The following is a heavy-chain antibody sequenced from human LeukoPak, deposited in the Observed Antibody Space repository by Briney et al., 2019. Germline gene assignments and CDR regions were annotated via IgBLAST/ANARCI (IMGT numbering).Heavy chain of an antibody. CDR1: GGSFSGYY. V-gene: IGHV4-34*01. D-gene: IGHD2-2*01. J-gene: IGHJ5*02. Sequence: PSETLSLTCAVYGGSFSGYYWSWIRQPPGKGLGWIGEINHSGSTNYNPSLKSRVTISVDTSKNQFSLKLSSVTAADTAVYYCARVPLGYCSSTSCRPYNWFDPWGQGTLVTVSS. CDR2: INHSGST. CDR3: ARVPLGYCSSTSCRPYNWFDP.